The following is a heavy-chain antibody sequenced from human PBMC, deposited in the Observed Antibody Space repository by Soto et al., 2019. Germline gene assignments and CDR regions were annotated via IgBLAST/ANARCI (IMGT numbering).Heavy chain of an antibody. J-gene: IGHJ5*02. Sequence: PGGSLRLSCAASGFTFSSYWMHWVRQAPGKGLVWVSRINSDGSSTSYADSVKGRFTISRDNAKNTLYLQMNSLRAEDTAVYYCARDEAGGYSYADPGWFDPWGQGTLVTVSS. CDR2: INSDGSST. D-gene: IGHD5-18*01. V-gene: IGHV3-74*01. CDR3: ARDEAGGYSYADPGWFDP. CDR1: GFTFSSYW.